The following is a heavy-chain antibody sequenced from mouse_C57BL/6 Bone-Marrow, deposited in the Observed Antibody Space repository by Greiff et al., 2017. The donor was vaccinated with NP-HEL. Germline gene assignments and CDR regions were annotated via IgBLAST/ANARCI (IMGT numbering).Heavy chain of an antibody. Sequence: EVKLMESGEGLVKPGGSLKLSCAASGFTFSGYAMSWVRQTPEKRLEWVAYISSGGDYIYYADTVKGRFTISRDNARNTLYLQMSSLKSEDTAMYYCTRRYYYGLFDYWGQGTTLTVSS. D-gene: IGHD1-1*01. J-gene: IGHJ2*01. V-gene: IGHV5-9-1*02. CDR3: TRRYYYGLFDY. CDR1: GFTFSGYA. CDR2: ISSGGDYI.